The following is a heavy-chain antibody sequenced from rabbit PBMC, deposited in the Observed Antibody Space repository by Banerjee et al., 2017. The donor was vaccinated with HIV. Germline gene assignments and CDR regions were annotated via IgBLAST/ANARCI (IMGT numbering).Heavy chain of an antibody. CDR3: ARTFSSDFDF. D-gene: IGHD1-1*01. J-gene: IGHJ4*01. V-gene: IGHV1S45*01. CDR1: GFSVSNKYV. Sequence: QEQLDETGGDLVKTEGSLTLTCTASGFSVSNKYVMCWVRQAPGKGLEWIACTNTSSGSTVYATWAKGRFAISRTSSTTVSLQMTSLTAADTATYFCARTFSSDFDFWGQGTLVTVS. CDR2: TNTSSGST.